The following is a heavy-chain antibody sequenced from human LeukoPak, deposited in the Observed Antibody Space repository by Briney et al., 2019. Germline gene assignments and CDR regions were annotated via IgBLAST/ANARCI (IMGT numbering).Heavy chain of an antibody. J-gene: IGHJ3*02. CDR3: AREAEAFDI. Sequence: GRSLRLSCAASGFTFSSYAMHWVRQAPAKGREGVAVISYDGSNKYYADYVKGRFTISRDNSKNTLYLQMNSLRAEDTAVYYCAREAEAFDIWGQGTMVTVSS. CDR1: GFTFSSYA. CDR2: ISYDGSNK. V-gene: IGHV3-30-3*01.